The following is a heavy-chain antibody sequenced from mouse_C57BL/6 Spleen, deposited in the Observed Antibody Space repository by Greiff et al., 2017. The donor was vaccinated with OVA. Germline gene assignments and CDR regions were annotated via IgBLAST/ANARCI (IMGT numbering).Heavy chain of an antibody. CDR1: GFTFSDYY. Sequence: EVKLVESEGGLVQPGSSMKLSCTASGFTFSDYYMAWVRQVPEKGLEWVANINYDGSSTYYLDSLKSRFIISRDNAKNILYLQMSSLKSEDTATYYCARDGGDGYYGYFDYWGQGTTLTVSS. V-gene: IGHV5-16*01. J-gene: IGHJ2*01. CDR3: ARDGGDGYYGYFDY. D-gene: IGHD2-3*01. CDR2: INYDGSST.